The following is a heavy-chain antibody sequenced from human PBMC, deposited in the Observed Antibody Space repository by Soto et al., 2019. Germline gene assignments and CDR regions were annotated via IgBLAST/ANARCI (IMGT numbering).Heavy chain of an antibody. CDR2: IIGSGGST. CDR1: GFTFNSYA. V-gene: IGHV3-23*01. Sequence: PGGSLRLSCAASGFTFNSYAMSWVRQAPGKGLEWVSTIIGSGGSTYYADSVKGRFSVSRDNSKNTLFLHMNSLRAADTAVYYCARGQRALITYGPFDPWGQGTLVTVSS. J-gene: IGHJ5*02. CDR3: ARGQRALITYGPFDP. D-gene: IGHD4-17*01.